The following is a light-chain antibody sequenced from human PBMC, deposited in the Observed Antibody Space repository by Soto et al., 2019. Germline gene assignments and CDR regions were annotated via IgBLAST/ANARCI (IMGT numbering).Light chain of an antibody. CDR3: AAWDETLKGLE. V-gene: IGLV1-44*01. CDR1: SSNIGSNT. J-gene: IGLJ2*01. CDR2: SNN. Sequence: QSVLTQPPSASGTPGQRVTISCSGSSSNIGSNTVNWYQQLPGTAPKLLIYSNNQRPSGVPDRFSGSKSGTSASQAISGLRFEEGADYYCAAWDETLKGLEFAGGPKVTV.